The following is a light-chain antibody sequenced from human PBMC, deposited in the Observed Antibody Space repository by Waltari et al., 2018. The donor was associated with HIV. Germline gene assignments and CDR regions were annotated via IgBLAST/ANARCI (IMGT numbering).Light chain of an antibody. V-gene: IGLV1-47*01. Sequence: QSVLTQPPSASGTPGQRVTISCSGSSSNIGSKYVYWYQQLPGTAPKLLIYRNNQRPSGVPARFSGSKSGTAASLAISGVRSEDEADYYCAAWDDSLSVVYVFGTGTKVTVL. CDR1: SSNIGSKY. J-gene: IGLJ1*01. CDR2: RNN. CDR3: AAWDDSLSVVYV.